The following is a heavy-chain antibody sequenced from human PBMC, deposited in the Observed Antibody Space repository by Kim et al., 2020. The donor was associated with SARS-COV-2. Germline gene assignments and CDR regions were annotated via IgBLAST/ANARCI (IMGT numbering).Heavy chain of an antibody. D-gene: IGHD3-10*01. CDR1: GFTFSSYA. Sequence: GGSLRLSCAASGFTFSSYAMHWVRQAPGKGLEWVAVISYDGSNKYYADSVKGRFTISRDNSKNTLYLQMNSLRAEDTAVYYCARHRGSRGYNWFDPWGQGTLVTVSS. V-gene: IGHV3-30*04. J-gene: IGHJ5*02. CDR3: ARHRGSRGYNWFDP. CDR2: ISYDGSNK.